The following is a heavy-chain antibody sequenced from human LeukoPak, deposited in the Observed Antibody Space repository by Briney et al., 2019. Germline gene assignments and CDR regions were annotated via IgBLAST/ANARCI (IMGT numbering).Heavy chain of an antibody. CDR3: ARGPSSPDY. J-gene: IGHJ4*02. CDR2: ISTSGGTM. Sequence: PGGSLRLSCAASGLTFSTYEMNWVRQAPGKGLEWVSYISTSGGTMYYADSVKGRFTISRDNAKNSLYLQMNSLRAEDTAVYYCARGPSSPDYWGQGTLVTVSS. CDR1: GLTFSTYE. D-gene: IGHD2-2*01. V-gene: IGHV3-48*03.